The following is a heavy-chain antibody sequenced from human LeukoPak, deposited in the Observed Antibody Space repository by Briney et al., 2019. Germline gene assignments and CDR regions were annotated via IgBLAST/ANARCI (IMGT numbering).Heavy chain of an antibody. CDR1: DDSSDYY. V-gene: IGHV4-59*01. J-gene: IGHJ4*02. D-gene: IGHD3-16*01. Sequence: SETLSLTCTVSDDSSDYYRGWIRQPPGKGLEWIGYFHNSGTSTYNPSLKSRVTISADTSKNQFSLKLNSLTTADTAVYYCTRGAGWLIDYWGQGILVTVSS. CDR3: TRGAGWLIDY. CDR2: FHNSGTS.